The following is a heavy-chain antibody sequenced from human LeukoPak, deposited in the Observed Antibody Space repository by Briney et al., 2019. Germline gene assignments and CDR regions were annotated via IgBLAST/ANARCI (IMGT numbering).Heavy chain of an antibody. Sequence: GESLKISCKGSGYSFTSYWIGWVRQMPGKGLEWMGIIYPGDSDTRYSPSFQGQVTISADKSISTAYLQWSSLKASDTAMYYCARRQDRSSTSCLFGGFDYWGQGTLVTVSS. V-gene: IGHV5-51*01. CDR1: GYSFTSYW. J-gene: IGHJ4*02. D-gene: IGHD2-2*01. CDR3: ARRQDRSSTSCLFGGFDY. CDR2: IYPGDSDT.